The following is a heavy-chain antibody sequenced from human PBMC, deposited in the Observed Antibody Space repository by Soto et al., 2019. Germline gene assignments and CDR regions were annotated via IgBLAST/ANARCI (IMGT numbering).Heavy chain of an antibody. J-gene: IGHJ6*02. D-gene: IGHD1-26*01. V-gene: IGHV4-34*01. CDR1: GGSFTGYY. Sequence: LSLTYAVYGGSFTGYYWSWVLQPPGKGLEWIGEINHSGSTNYSPSLESRVAISVDTSKNQFSLKLTSVTAADTAVYYCARIEVGATYYYGLDVWGQGTTVTVSS. CDR2: INHSGST. CDR3: ARIEVGATYYYGLDV.